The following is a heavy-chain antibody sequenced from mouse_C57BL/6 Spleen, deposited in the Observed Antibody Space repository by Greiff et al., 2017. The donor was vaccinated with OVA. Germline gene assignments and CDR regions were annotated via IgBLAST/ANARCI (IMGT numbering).Heavy chain of an antibody. CDR2: ISDGGSYT. V-gene: IGHV5-4*01. J-gene: IGHJ1*03. CDR3: ARENWDVDSYWYFDV. D-gene: IGHD4-1*01. Sequence: EVQLVESGGGLVKPGGSLKLSCAASGFTFSSYAMSWVRQTPEQRLEWVATISDGGSYTYYPDNVKGRFTISRDNAKNNLYLQMSHLKSEDTAMYYCARENWDVDSYWYFDVWGTGTTVTVSS. CDR1: GFTFSSYA.